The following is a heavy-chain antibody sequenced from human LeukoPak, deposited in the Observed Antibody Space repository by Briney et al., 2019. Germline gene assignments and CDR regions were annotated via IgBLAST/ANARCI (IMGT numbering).Heavy chain of an antibody. V-gene: IGHV4-39*07. J-gene: IGHJ4*02. D-gene: IGHD3-10*01. CDR2: INHSGST. CDR1: GGSISSGSYY. CDR3: AGIRGVRRPSDY. Sequence: SETLSLTCTVSGGSISSGSYYWSWIRQPPGKGLEWIGEINHSGSTNYNPSLKSRVTISVDTSKNQFSLKLSSVTAADTAVYYCAGIRGVRRPSDYWGQGTLVTVSS.